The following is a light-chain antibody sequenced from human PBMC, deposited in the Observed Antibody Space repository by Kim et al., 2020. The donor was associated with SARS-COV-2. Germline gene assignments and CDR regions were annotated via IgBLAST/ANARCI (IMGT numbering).Light chain of an antibody. J-gene: IGLJ3*02. CDR2: EDN. Sequence: NFMLTQPHSVSESPGKPVTISCTRSSGSIASNYVQWYQQRPGSAPTTVIYEDNQRPSGVPDRFSGSIDSSSNSASLTISGLKTEDEADYYCQSYDSSNVWVFGGGTQLTVL. CDR1: SGSIASNY. V-gene: IGLV6-57*04. CDR3: QSYDSSNVWV.